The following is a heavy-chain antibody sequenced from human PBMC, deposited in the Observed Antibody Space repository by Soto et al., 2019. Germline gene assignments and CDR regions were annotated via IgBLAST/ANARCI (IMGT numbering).Heavy chain of an antibody. J-gene: IGHJ1*01. Sequence: GKGLEWVSRINSDGSSSGYADSVKGRFTVSRDNAKNTLYLQVDSLRAEDTALYYSASDKVYGAFVHWGQG. D-gene: IGHD4-17*01. CDR2: INSDGSSS. V-gene: IGHV3-74*01. CDR3: ASDKVYGAFVH.